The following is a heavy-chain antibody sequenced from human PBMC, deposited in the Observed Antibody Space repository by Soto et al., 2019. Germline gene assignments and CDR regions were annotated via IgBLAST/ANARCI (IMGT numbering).Heavy chain of an antibody. CDR1: GYTFTSYG. D-gene: IGHD2-8*01. Sequence: ASVKVSCKASGYTFTSYGISWVRQAPGQGLEWMGWISAYNGNTNYAQKLQGRVTMTTDTSTSTAYMELRSLRSDDTAVYYCARDFLLMVYATRYYYYGMDVWGQGTTVTVSS. V-gene: IGHV1-18*04. CDR3: ARDFLLMVYATRYYYYGMDV. J-gene: IGHJ6*02. CDR2: ISAYNGNT.